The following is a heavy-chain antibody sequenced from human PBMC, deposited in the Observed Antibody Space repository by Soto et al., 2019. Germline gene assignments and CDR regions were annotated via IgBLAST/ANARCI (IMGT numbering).Heavy chain of an antibody. CDR3: AKGGHCSSTSCTNWFDP. V-gene: IGHV3-23*01. CDR2: ISGSGGST. D-gene: IGHD2-2*01. Sequence: GSLRLSCAASGFTFSSYAMSWVRQAPGKGLEWVSAISGSGGSTYYADSVKGRFTISRDNSKNTLYLQMNSLRAEDTAVYYCAKGGHCSSTSCTNWFDPWGQGTLVTVSS. J-gene: IGHJ5*02. CDR1: GFTFSSYA.